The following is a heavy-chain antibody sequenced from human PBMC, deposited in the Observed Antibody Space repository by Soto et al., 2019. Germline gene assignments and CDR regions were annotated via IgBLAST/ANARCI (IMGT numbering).Heavy chain of an antibody. CDR3: AKDPKDIVVVPAAIGEYYYYMDV. D-gene: IGHD2-2*01. Sequence: EVQLLESGGGLVQPGGSLRLSCAASGFTFSSYAMSRVRQAPGKGLEWVSAISGSGGSTYYADSVKGRFTISRDNSNNTLYLQMNSLRAEDTAVYYCAKDPKDIVVVPAAIGEYYYYMDVWGKGTTVTVSS. CDR1: GFTFSSYA. V-gene: IGHV3-23*01. CDR2: ISGSGGST. J-gene: IGHJ6*03.